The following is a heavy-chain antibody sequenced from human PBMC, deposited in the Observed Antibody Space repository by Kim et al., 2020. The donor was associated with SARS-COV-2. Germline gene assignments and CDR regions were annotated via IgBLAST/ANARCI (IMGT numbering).Heavy chain of an antibody. CDR3: ARNARSDGYNFDY. V-gene: IGHV4-39*01. D-gene: IGHD5-12*01. Sequence: SETLSLTCTVSGGSISSSSYYWGWIRQPPGKGLEWIGSIYRSGSTYYNPSLKSRVIISVDTSKNQFSLKLSSVTAADTAVYYCARNARSDGYNFDYWAQG. CDR1: GGSISSSSYY. J-gene: IGHJ4*02. CDR2: IYRSGST.